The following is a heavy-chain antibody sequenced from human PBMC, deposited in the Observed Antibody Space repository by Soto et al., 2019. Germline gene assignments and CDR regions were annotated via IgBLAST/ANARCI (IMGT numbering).Heavy chain of an antibody. CDR1: GYTFTSYA. Sequence: ASVKVSCKASGYTFTSYAMHWVRQAPGQRLEWMGWINAGNGNTKYSQKFQGRVTITRDTSASTAYMELSSLRSEDTAVYYCARDLRYSSSVNWFDPWGQGTLVTVSS. CDR2: INAGNGNT. D-gene: IGHD6-6*01. J-gene: IGHJ5*02. V-gene: IGHV1-3*01. CDR3: ARDLRYSSSVNWFDP.